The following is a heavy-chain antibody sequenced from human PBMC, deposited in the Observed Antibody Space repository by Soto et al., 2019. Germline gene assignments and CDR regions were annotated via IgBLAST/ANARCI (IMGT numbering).Heavy chain of an antibody. CDR1: GGTFSSYA. J-gene: IGHJ4*02. V-gene: IGHV1-69*13. D-gene: IGHD3-3*01. Sequence: SVKVSCKASGGTFSSYAISWVRQAPGQGLEWMGGIIPIFGTANYAQKFQGRVTITADESTSTAYMELSSLGSEDTAVYYCARVGRNRYDFWSGPSYYFDYWGQGTLVTVSS. CDR2: IIPIFGTA. CDR3: ARVGRNRYDFWSGPSYYFDY.